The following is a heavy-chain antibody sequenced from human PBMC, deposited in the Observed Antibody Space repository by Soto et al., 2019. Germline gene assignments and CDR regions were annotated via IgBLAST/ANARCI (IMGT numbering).Heavy chain of an antibody. J-gene: IGHJ4*02. D-gene: IGHD3-16*01. CDR2: ISYTGYT. V-gene: IGHV4-61*01. CDR3: VRTYQGAD. Sequence: QVQLQESGPGLVRPSETLSLTCTVSGGSVTSGPNYWNWIRQPPGKGLEWIGYISYTGYTKYSPSLKCRVTMTKDASKNEGHLRLISATAEYAATYYCVRTYQGADWGQGALVIVSS. CDR1: GGSVTSGPNY.